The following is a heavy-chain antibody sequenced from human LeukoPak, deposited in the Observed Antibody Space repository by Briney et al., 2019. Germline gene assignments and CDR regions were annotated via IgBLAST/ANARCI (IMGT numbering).Heavy chain of an antibody. CDR2: ISGSGGST. V-gene: IGHV3-23*01. CDR3: AKNDRALRFLEWAYYFDY. Sequence: GGSLRLSCAASGFTFSSYAMSWVRQAPGKGLEWVSAISGSGGSTYYADSVKGRFTISRDNSKNTLYLQMNSLRAEDTAVYYCAKNDRALRFLEWAYYFDYWGQGTLVTVSS. CDR1: GFTFSSYA. D-gene: IGHD3-3*01. J-gene: IGHJ4*02.